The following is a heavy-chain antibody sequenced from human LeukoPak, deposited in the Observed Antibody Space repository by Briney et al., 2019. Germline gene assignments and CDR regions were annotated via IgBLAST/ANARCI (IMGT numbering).Heavy chain of an antibody. Sequence: SETLSLTCAVSGGSISSGGYSWSWIRQPPGKGLEWIGYIYHSGSTYYNPSLKSRVTISVDRSKNQFSLKLSSVTAADTAVYYCARAPYDTSGLLDYWGQGTLVTVSS. CDR2: IYHSGST. J-gene: IGHJ4*02. D-gene: IGHD3-9*01. V-gene: IGHV4-30-2*01. CDR1: GGSISSGGYS. CDR3: ARAPYDTSGLLDY.